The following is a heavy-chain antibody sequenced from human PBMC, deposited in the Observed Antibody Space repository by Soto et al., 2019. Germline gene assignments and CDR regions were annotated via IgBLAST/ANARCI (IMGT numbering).Heavy chain of an antibody. D-gene: IGHD3-9*01. J-gene: IGHJ4*02. Sequence: PSETLSLTCTVSGGSISSYYWSWIRQPPGKGLEWIGYIYYSGSTNYNPSLKSRVTISVDTSKNQFSLKLSSVTAADTAVYYCARDLRNYDILTGSDYWGQGTLVTVSS. V-gene: IGHV4-59*01. CDR2: IYYSGST. CDR3: ARDLRNYDILTGSDY. CDR1: GGSISSYY.